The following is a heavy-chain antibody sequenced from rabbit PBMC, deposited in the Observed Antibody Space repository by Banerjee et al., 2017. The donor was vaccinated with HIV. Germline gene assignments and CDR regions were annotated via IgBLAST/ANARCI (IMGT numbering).Heavy chain of an antibody. V-gene: IGHV1S45*01. D-gene: IGHD6-1*01. Sequence: QEQLKETGGGLVQPGGSLTLSCKASGFDFSSVSWMYWVRQAPGKGLEWIACIYTGSIGSTYYATWAKGRFTISKTSSTTVTLQMTSLTAADTATYFCARDYGYIGYGYSYYFNLWGQGTLVTVS. CDR2: IYTGSIGST. CDR1: GFDFSSVSW. CDR3: ARDYGYIGYGYSYYFNL. J-gene: IGHJ4*01.